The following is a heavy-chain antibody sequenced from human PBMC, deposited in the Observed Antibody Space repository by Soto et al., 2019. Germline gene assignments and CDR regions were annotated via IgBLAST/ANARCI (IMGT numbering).Heavy chain of an antibody. Sequence: GASVKVSSKASVYSFTSYGISWLRQAPGPGLEWMGWISAYNGNTNYAQILQGRVTLTTDTSTSTAYMELRSLRSDDTAVYYCARDPVAGTYFDYWGQGTLVTVSS. CDR2: ISAYNGNT. CDR3: ARDPVAGTYFDY. D-gene: IGHD6-19*01. J-gene: IGHJ4*02. V-gene: IGHV1-18*01. CDR1: VYSFTSYG.